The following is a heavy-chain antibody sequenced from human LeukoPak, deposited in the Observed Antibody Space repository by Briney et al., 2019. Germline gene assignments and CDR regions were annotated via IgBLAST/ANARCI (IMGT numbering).Heavy chain of an antibody. Sequence: VASVKVSCMASGYTFTGYYMHWVRQAPGQGLEWMGWINPNSGGTNYAQTVQGRVTMTRDTAISTAYMDRSRLRSHDTAVYYCARAGEDGYNFDHYYYGMDVWGQGTTVTVSS. J-gene: IGHJ6*02. CDR1: GYTFTGYY. CDR3: ARAGEDGYNFDHYYYGMDV. D-gene: IGHD5-24*01. V-gene: IGHV1-2*02. CDR2: INPNSGGT.